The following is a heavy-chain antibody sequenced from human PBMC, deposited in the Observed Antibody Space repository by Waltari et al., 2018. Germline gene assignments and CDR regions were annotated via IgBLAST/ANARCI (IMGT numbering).Heavy chain of an antibody. V-gene: IGHV3-13*01. J-gene: IGHJ2*01. Sequence: EVQLVESVGGLVQPGGSLRLSCPATGFTSSRLAMHWGRQVTGKRREWVSAIDSAGHTAFADSGTGRFTISRENAKNSMYLQMNSLTAGDTAVYYCVKEGVPTPGNWYFDLWGRGTLVTVSS. CDR3: VKEGVPTPGNWYFDL. D-gene: IGHD1-1*01. CDR2: IDSAGHT. CDR1: GFTSSRLA.